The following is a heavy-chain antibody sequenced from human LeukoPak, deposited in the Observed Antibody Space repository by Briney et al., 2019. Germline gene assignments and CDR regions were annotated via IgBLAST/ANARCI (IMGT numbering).Heavy chain of an antibody. Sequence: QPGGSLRLSCAASGFTFSSYAMHWVRQAPGKGLEWVAVISYDGSNKYYADSVKGRFTISRDNSKNTLYLQMNSLRAEDTAVYYCAKDPNGDYIGAFEFWGQGTMVAVSS. V-gene: IGHV3-30-3*01. CDR3: AKDPNGDYIGAFEF. J-gene: IGHJ3*01. D-gene: IGHD4-17*01. CDR2: ISYDGSNK. CDR1: GFTFSSYA.